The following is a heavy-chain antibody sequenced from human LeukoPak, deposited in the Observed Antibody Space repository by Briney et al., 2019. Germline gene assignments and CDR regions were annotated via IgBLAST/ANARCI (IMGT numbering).Heavy chain of an antibody. Sequence: ASVTVSCKASGYTFTSYDINWVRQATGQGLEWMGWMNPNSGNTDYAQKFQGRVTMTTDTSTSTAYMELRSLRSDDTAVYYCARDLHSSGWYFFDYWGQGTLVTVSS. V-gene: IGHV1-8*01. CDR1: GYTFTSYD. J-gene: IGHJ4*02. D-gene: IGHD6-19*01. CDR3: ARDLHSSGWYFFDY. CDR2: MNPNSGNT.